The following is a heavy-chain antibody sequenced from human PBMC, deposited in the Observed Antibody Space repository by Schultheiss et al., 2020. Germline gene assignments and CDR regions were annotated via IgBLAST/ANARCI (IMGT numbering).Heavy chain of an antibody. CDR3: ARDALAYATDV. CDR1: GFAFSSYD. J-gene: IGHJ6*02. Sequence: GESLKISCAASGFAFSSYDMHWVRQGTGKGLEWVSAIGTAGDTYYPDSVKGRFIMSRENGKNSLYLQMNGLRAGDTAAYYCARDALAYATDVWGQGTTVTVSS. D-gene: IGHD3-16*01. CDR2: IGTAGDT. V-gene: IGHV3-13*01.